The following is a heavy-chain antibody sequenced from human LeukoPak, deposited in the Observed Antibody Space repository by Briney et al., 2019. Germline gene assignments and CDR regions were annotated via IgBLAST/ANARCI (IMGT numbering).Heavy chain of an antibody. CDR1: GFTFSSYA. Sequence: PGGSLRLSCAASGFTFSSYAMSWVRQAPGKGVEGVSAISASGDSTFYADSVKGRFTISRDNSNTTLYLQMNSLRAEDTAVYYCASSSSGWYKFDYWGQGTLVTVSS. CDR3: ASSSSGWYKFDY. D-gene: IGHD6-19*01. J-gene: IGHJ4*02. V-gene: IGHV3-23*01. CDR2: ISASGDST.